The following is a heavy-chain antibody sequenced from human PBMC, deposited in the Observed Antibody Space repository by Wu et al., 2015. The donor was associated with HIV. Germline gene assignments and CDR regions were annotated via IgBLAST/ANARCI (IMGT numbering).Heavy chain of an antibody. J-gene: IGHJ6*02. CDR3: ARDIANYYGSGATGYYYGMDV. CDR1: GGTSSSYA. CDR2: IIPIFGTA. D-gene: IGHD3-10*01. V-gene: IGHV1-69*18. Sequence: QVQLVQSGAEVKKPGSSVKVSCKASGGTSSSYAISWVRQAPGQGLEWMGRIIPIFGTANYAQKFQGRVTITADESTSTAYMELSSLRSEDTAVYYCARDIANYYGSGATGYYYGMDVWGQGTTVTVSS.